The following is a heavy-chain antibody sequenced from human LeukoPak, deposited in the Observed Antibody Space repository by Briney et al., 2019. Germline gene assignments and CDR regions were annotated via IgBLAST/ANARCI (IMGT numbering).Heavy chain of an antibody. V-gene: IGHV4-34*01. Sequence: SETLSLTCAVYGGSFSGYYWSWIRQPPGEGLEWIGEINHSGSTNYNPSLKSRVTISVDTSKNQFSLKLSSVTAADTAVYYCASASRDGYSPYFDYWGQGTLVTVSS. CDR1: GGSFSGYY. D-gene: IGHD5-24*01. CDR2: INHSGST. J-gene: IGHJ4*02. CDR3: ASASRDGYSPYFDY.